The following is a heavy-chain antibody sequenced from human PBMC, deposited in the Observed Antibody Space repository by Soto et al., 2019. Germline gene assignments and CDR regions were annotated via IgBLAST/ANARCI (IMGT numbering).Heavy chain of an antibody. Sequence: EVQLLESGGGLVQPGGSLRLSCAASGFTFSSYAMSWVRQAPGKGLEWVSAISGSGGSTYYADSVKGRFTISRDNSKTTLYLQMNSLRAEDTAVYYCAKDYLHYDSSGYNDYWGQGTLVTVSS. CDR2: ISGSGGST. CDR3: AKDYLHYDSSGYNDY. D-gene: IGHD3-22*01. J-gene: IGHJ4*02. V-gene: IGHV3-23*01. CDR1: GFTFSSYA.